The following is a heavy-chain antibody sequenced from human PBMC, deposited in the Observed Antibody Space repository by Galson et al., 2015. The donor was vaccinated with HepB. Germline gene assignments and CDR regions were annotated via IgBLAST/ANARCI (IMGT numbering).Heavy chain of an antibody. Sequence: SVKVSCKASGGTFSRYAISWVRQAPGQGLEWMGGIIPTFGTANYAQKFQGRVTITADESTSTAYMELSSLRSEDTAVYYCASPTMGFWSGSYFDYWGQGTLVTVSS. D-gene: IGHD3-3*01. J-gene: IGHJ4*02. CDR1: GGTFSRYA. CDR2: IIPTFGTA. V-gene: IGHV1-69*13. CDR3: ASPTMGFWSGSYFDY.